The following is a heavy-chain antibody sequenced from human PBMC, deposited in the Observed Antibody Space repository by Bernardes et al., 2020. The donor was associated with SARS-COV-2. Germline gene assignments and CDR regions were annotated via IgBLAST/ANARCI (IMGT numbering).Heavy chain of an antibody. J-gene: IGHJ6*02. CDR3: ARRNGRFYYDSSGYHYYYYGMDV. D-gene: IGHD3-22*01. CDR2: ISISGSSI. CDR1: GFSFSDFY. V-gene: IGHV3-11*01. Sequence: GGSLRLSCAASGFSFSDFYMSWIRQPPGKGPEWVSYISISGSSIYYADSVKGRFTISRDNAKNSLYLQMNSLRAEDTAVYYCARRNGRFYYDSSGYHYYYYGMDVWGQGTTVTVSS.